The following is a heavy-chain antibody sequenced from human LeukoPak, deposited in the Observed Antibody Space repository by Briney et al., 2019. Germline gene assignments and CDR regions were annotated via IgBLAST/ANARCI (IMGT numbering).Heavy chain of an antibody. Sequence: SETLSVTCTVSGGSISSSSYFWGWIRQPPGKGLEWIGTIYYSGSTYYNPSLKSRVTFSLDTSNNQFSLKLSSVTAADTAVYFCARHNPFRPFPDYWGQGTLVTVSS. CDR3: ARHNPFRPFPDY. V-gene: IGHV4-39*01. CDR1: GGSISSSSYF. J-gene: IGHJ4*02. D-gene: IGHD2/OR15-2a*01. CDR2: IYYSGST.